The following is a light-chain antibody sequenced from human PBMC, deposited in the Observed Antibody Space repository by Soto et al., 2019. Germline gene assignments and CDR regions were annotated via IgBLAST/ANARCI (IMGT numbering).Light chain of an antibody. CDR1: QSIKSN. J-gene: IGKJ3*01. V-gene: IGKV3-15*01. CDR3: QQYGSS. CDR2: GAS. Sequence: EIVMTQSPATLSVSPGGRATLSCRASQSIKSNLAWYQQKPGQAPRLLIYGASTRATGFPARFSGSGSGTDFTLTISRLEPEDFAVYYCQQYGSSFGPGTKVDIK.